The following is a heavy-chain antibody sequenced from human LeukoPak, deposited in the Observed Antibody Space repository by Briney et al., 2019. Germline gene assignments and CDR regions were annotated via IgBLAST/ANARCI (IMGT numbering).Heavy chain of an antibody. CDR2: LSSGGTKT. J-gene: IGHJ4*02. Sequence: PGESLRLSCAASGFTFRNFAMSWVRQAPGKGLEWVSGLSSGGTKTFYAPSVKGRFTISRDDSNSTVLLQMSSLRVEDTAIYYCAKDIEHFDSWGQGTLVVVSS. V-gene: IGHV3-23*01. CDR1: GFTFRNFA. CDR3: AKDIEHFDS. D-gene: IGHD2-15*01.